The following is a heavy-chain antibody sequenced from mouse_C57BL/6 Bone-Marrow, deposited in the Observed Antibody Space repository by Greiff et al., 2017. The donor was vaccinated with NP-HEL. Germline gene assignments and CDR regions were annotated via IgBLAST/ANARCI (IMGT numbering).Heavy chain of an antibody. CDR2: ISSGGSYT. Sequence: EVKLMESGGDLVKPGGSLKLSCAASGFTFSSYGMSWVRQTPDKRLEWVATISSGGSYTYYPDSVKGRSTISRDNAKNTLYLQMSSLKSEDTAMYYCARGYSNYDYWGQGTTLTVSS. D-gene: IGHD2-5*01. CDR1: GFTFSSYG. J-gene: IGHJ2*01. V-gene: IGHV5-6*01. CDR3: ARGYSNYDY.